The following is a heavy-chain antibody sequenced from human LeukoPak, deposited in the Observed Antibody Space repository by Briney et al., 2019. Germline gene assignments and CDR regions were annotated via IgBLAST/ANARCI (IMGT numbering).Heavy chain of an antibody. J-gene: IGHJ5*02. V-gene: IGHV4-39*07. CDR1: GGSIRSSYYY. D-gene: IGHD2-2*01. CDR2: IYDSGST. CDR3: ARKYPDHWFDP. Sequence: SETLSLTCTVSGGSIRSSYYYWGWIRQPPGKGLEWIGSIYDSGSTYYNPSLRSRVSISVNTFQNQFSLKLTAVTAADTAVYYCARKYPDHWFDPWGQGTLVTVSS.